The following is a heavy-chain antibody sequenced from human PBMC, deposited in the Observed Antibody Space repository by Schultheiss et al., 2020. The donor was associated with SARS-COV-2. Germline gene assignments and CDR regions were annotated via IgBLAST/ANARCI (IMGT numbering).Heavy chain of an antibody. CDR1: GGSISSSNW. CDR3: ARAQQLVFGAFDY. Sequence: SETLSLTCAVSGGSISSSNWWSWVRQPPGKGLEWIGEIYHSGSTNYNPSLKSRVTISVDKSKNQFSLKLSSVTAADTAVYYCARAQQLVFGAFDYWGQGTLVTVSS. D-gene: IGHD6-13*01. CDR2: IYHSGST. V-gene: IGHV4-4*02. J-gene: IGHJ4*02.